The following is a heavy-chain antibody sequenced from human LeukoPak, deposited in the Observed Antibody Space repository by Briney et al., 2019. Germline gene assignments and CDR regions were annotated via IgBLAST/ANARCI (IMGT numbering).Heavy chain of an antibody. CDR3: ALLDFPFDY. CDR2: INPSGGST. Sequence: ASVKVSCKASGCTFTSYYMHWVRQAPGQGLEWMGIINPSGGSTSYAQKFQGRVTMTRDMSTSTVYMELSSLRSEATAVYYCALLDFPFDYWGQGTLVTVSS. V-gene: IGHV1-46*03. D-gene: IGHD2-2*03. J-gene: IGHJ4*02. CDR1: GCTFTSYY.